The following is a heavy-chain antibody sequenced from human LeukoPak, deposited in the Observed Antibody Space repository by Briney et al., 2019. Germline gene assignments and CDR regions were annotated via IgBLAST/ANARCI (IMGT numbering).Heavy chain of an antibody. Sequence: ASVKVSCKGSDYTFTSYGISWVRQAPGQGLEWMGWISAYNGNTNYAQKLQGRVTMSTDTSTSTAYMELRSLRSDDTAVYYCARDRDYEGEFGYWGQGTLVTVSS. V-gene: IGHV1-18*01. CDR1: DYTFTSYG. D-gene: IGHD4-17*01. J-gene: IGHJ4*02. CDR3: ARDRDYEGEFGY. CDR2: ISAYNGNT.